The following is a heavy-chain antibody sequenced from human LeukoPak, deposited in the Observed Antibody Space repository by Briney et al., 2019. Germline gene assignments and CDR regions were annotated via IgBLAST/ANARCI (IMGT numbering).Heavy chain of an antibody. D-gene: IGHD3-3*01. Sequence: SETLSLTCTVSGVSISSHYWSWVRQPPGKGLEWIGIIYDSESTHYKSSLKSRVTISVDTSKNQFSLRLRSVTAADTAVYYCARVLQNYYYLDVWGKGTTVTVSS. V-gene: IGHV4-59*11. CDR1: GVSISSHY. CDR3: ARVLQNYYYLDV. CDR2: IYDSEST. J-gene: IGHJ6*03.